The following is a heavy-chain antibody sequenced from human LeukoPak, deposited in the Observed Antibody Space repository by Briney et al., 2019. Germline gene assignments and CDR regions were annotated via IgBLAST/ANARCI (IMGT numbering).Heavy chain of an antibody. Sequence: PGGSLRLSCAASGFTFSTYTMNWVRQSPGKGLEWVSTISSTGALHYADSVKGRFTISRDSAKNSLYLQMNSLRAEDTAVYYCARGGSPYYYYYMDVWGKGTTVTVPS. V-gene: IGHV3-48*01. CDR1: GFTFSTYT. J-gene: IGHJ6*03. CDR3: ARGGSPYYYYYMDV. CDR2: ISSTGAL.